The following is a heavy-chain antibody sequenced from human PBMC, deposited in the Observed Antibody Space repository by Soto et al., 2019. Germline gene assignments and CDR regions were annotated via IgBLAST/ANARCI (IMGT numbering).Heavy chain of an antibody. CDR2: VNPNNGDT. V-gene: IGHV1-8*01. CDR1: GYTFSNYD. Sequence: QVQLVQSGAELKKPGASVKVSCKASGYTFSNYDMNWVRQATGQGPEWIGWVNPNNGDTGYAEKFQGRVTLTTDISTTTADVELPSLRSEDSAIYYCAKVSRKGSAIDFDYWGQGTLVTVPS. D-gene: IGHD3-10*01. CDR3: AKVSRKGSAIDFDY. J-gene: IGHJ4*02.